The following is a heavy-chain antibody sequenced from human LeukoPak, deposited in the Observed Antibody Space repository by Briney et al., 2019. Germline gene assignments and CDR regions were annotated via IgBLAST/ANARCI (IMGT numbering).Heavy chain of an antibody. V-gene: IGHV3-7*01. CDR2: IKPDGSEK. J-gene: IGHJ4*02. D-gene: IGHD6-19*01. CDR1: GFTFSDYW. Sequence: GGSLRLPCAASGFTFSDYWMTWVRQAPGKGLEWVANIKPDGSEKYYVDSVKGRFTISRDNAKNSLYLQMNSLRAEDTALYYCAREGGSGWYFNWGQGTLVTVSS. CDR3: AREGGSGWYFN.